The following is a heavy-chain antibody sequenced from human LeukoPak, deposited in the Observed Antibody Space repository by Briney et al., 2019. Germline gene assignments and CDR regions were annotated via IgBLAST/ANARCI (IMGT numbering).Heavy chain of an antibody. CDR1: GFTFDDYA. Sequence: GGSLRLSCAASGFTFDDYAMRWVRQAPGKGLEWVSGISWNSGSIGYADSVKGRFTISRDNAKNSLYLQMNSLRAEDTALYYCAKSDTVVTPYYFDYWGQGTLVTVSS. V-gene: IGHV3-9*01. J-gene: IGHJ4*02. D-gene: IGHD4-23*01. CDR2: ISWNSGSI. CDR3: AKSDTVVTPYYFDY.